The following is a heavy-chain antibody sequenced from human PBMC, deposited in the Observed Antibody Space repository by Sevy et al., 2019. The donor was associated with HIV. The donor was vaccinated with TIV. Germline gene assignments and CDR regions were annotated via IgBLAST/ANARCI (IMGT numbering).Heavy chain of an antibody. CDR2: INPNSGGT. CDR3: ARGRGEVQVVIPKTGFFDY. Sequence: ASVKVSCKASGYTFTGYYMHWVRQAPGQGLEWMGRINPNSGGTNYAQKFQGRVTMTRDTSISTAYMELRRLRSDETAVYYCARGRGEVQVVIPKTGFFDYWGQGTLVTVSS. D-gene: IGHD3-22*01. V-gene: IGHV1-2*06. CDR1: GYTFTGYY. J-gene: IGHJ4*02.